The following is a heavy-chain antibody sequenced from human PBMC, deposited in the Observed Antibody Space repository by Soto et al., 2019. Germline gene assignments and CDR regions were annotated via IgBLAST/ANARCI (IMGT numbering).Heavy chain of an antibody. CDR3: ARVVCTQNDYGGNSEVCAFDI. D-gene: IGHD4-17*01. CDR1: GGTFSSYA. CDR2: IIPIVGTA. V-gene: IGHV1-69*13. J-gene: IGHJ3*02. Sequence: SVKVSCKASGGTFSSYAISWVRQAPGQGLEWMGGIIPIVGTANYAQKFQGRVTITADESTSTAYMELSSLRSEDTAVYYCARVVCTQNDYGGNSEVCAFDIWGQGTMVTVSS.